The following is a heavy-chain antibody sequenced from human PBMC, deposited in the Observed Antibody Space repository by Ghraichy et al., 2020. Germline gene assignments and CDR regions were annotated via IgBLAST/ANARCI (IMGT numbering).Heavy chain of an antibody. Sequence: SETLSLTCTVSGGSISSYYWSWIRQPPGKGLEWIGYIYTSGSTNYNPSLKSRVTISVDTSKNQFSLKLSSVTAADTAVYYCARHGGWATATEPYYYGMDVWGQGTTVTVSS. D-gene: IGHD5-18*01. V-gene: IGHV4-4*09. CDR2: IYTSGST. CDR3: ARHGGWATATEPYYYGMDV. CDR1: GGSISSYY. J-gene: IGHJ6*02.